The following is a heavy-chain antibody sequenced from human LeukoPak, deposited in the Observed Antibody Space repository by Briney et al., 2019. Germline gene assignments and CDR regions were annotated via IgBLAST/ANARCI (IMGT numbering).Heavy chain of an antibody. D-gene: IGHD2-2*01. CDR1: GGSISSHY. Sequence: SETLSLTCTVSGGSISSHYWSWIRQPPGKGLEWIGYIFYCGTTNYNPSLKSRVTISIDTSKNQFSLKLSSVTAADTAVYYCARFTVPAAITGGWFDPWGQGTLVTVSS. CDR2: IFYCGTT. J-gene: IGHJ5*02. V-gene: IGHV4-59*11. CDR3: ARFTVPAAITGGWFDP.